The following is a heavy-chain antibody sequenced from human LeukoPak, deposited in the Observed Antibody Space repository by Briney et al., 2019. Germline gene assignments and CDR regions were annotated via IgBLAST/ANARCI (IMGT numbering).Heavy chain of an antibody. D-gene: IGHD6-19*01. CDR1: GDTFSNSA. CDR3: Y. CDR2: IIPIFGTP. V-gene: IGHV1-69*01. Sequence: GSSVKVSCKASGDTFSNSAFSWVRQAPGQGLEWMGGIIPIFGTPNYAQKFQGRVTISADESTSTVYYCARDEIAVAGSGTFDYWGQGTLVTVSS. J-gene: IGHJ4*02.